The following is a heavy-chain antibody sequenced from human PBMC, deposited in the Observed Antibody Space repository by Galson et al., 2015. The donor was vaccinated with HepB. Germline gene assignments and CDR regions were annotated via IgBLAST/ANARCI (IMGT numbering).Heavy chain of an antibody. Sequence: SLRLSCAASGFTFSSYAMHWVRQAPGKGLEWVAVISYDGSNKYYADSVKGRFTISRDNSKNTLYLQMNSLRAEDTAVYYCARDWPTVTGGYYYGMDVWGQGTTVTVSS. CDR3: ARDWPTVTGGYYYGMDV. J-gene: IGHJ6*02. CDR1: GFTFSSYA. CDR2: ISYDGSNK. D-gene: IGHD4-17*01. V-gene: IGHV3-30*04.